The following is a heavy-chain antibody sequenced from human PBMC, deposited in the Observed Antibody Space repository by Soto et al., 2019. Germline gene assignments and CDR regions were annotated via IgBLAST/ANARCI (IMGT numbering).Heavy chain of an antibody. V-gene: IGHV1-46*01. D-gene: IGHD4-4*01. CDR2: INPSGGST. J-gene: IGHJ4*02. CDR1: GYTFTSYY. Sequence: ASVKVSCKASGYTFTSYYMHWVRQAPGQGLEWMGIINPSGGSTSYAQKFQGRVTMTRDTSTSTVYMELSSLRSEDTAVYYCARARIMTTVTTVFGYWGQGTLVTVPQ. CDR3: ARARIMTTVTTVFGY.